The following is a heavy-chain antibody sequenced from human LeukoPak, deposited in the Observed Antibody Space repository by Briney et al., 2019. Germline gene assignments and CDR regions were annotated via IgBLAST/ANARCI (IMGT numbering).Heavy chain of an antibody. CDR1: GGSISTYY. Sequence: KPSETLSLTCTVSGGSISTYYWSWIRQPPGKGLEWIGYIYYGGSTNYNPSLKSRVTISVDTSKNQFSLNLTSLTAADTAVYYCAKGGKGFPLGLRFDSWGQGTLVSVSS. J-gene: IGHJ4*02. V-gene: IGHV4-59*01. CDR3: AKGGKGFPLGLRFDS. CDR2: IYYGGST. D-gene: IGHD2-21*01.